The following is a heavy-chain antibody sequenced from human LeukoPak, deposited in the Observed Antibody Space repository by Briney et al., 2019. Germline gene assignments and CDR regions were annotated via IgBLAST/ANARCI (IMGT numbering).Heavy chain of an antibody. D-gene: IGHD2-2*01. J-gene: IGHJ3*02. Sequence: SQTLSLTCGISGDSVSSKSGAWNWIRQSPSRGLEWLGRTYHRSKWYNDYAVSVKSRITINPDTSKNQFPLQLNSVTPEDTAVYYCARGVQPLHESDAFDIWGQGTMVTVSS. V-gene: IGHV6-1*01. CDR1: GDSVSSKSGA. CDR2: TYHRSKWYN. CDR3: ARGVQPLHESDAFDI.